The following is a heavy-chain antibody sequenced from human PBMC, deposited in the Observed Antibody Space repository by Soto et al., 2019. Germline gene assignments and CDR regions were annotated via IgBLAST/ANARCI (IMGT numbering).Heavy chain of an antibody. CDR3: VRDGTKNLRDWLET. CDR1: VSSISVFY. Sequence: KPSATXSLTCTVSVSSISVFYFIWIRNSAGKGLEWIGRIYATGTTDCNPSLKSRVMMSVDTSKKQFSLKLRSVTAADTAVYYCVRDGTKNLRDWLETWGQGISVTVSS. CDR2: IYATGTT. J-gene: IGHJ5*02. V-gene: IGHV4-4*07. D-gene: IGHD1-1*01.